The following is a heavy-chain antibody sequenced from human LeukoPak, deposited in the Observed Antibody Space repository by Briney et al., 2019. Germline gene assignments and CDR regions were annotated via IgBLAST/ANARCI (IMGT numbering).Heavy chain of an antibody. J-gene: IGHJ6*03. CDR3: ASTGGYYYGSGYYYYMDV. Sequence: SETLSLTCTVSGGSISSYYWSWIRQPPGKGLEWIGYIYYSGSTNYNPSPKSRVTISVDTSKNQFSLKLSSVTAADTAVYYCASTGGYYYGSGYYYYMDVWGKGTTVTVSS. CDR2: IYYSGST. V-gene: IGHV4-59*01. D-gene: IGHD3-10*01. CDR1: GGSISSYY.